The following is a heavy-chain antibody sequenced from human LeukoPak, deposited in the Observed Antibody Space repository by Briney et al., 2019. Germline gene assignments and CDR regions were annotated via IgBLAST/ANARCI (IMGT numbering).Heavy chain of an antibody. V-gene: IGHV3-48*02. CDR2: ISRSSSIL. D-gene: IGHD1-1*01. J-gene: IGHJ5*02. CDR1: GFTFSSFV. Sequence: GRSLRLSCAASGFTFSSFVMNWVRLAPGKGLEWVSYISRSSSILYYADSVKGRFTISRDNAKNSLYLQMNSLRDEDTAVYYCVREQSTAGTRMETWGQGTLVTVSS. CDR3: VREQSTAGTRMET.